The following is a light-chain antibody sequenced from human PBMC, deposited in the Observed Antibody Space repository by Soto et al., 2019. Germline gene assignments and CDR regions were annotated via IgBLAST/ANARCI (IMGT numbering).Light chain of an antibody. CDR1: QGVRND. CDR2: GAS. CDR3: LQGWT. V-gene: IGKV1-6*01. Sequence: AIPMTQSPSSLAASIGDKVTITCRASQGVRNDLGWYQQKPGKAPRLLIFGASTLQTGVPSRFSGSGSGTDFTLPISDLQSEDFATYYCLQGWTFGQGTRVEIK. J-gene: IGKJ1*01.